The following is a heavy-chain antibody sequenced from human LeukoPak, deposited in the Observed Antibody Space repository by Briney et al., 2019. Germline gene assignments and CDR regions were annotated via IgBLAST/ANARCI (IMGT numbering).Heavy chain of an antibody. CDR1: GGTFISYA. D-gene: IGHD3-16*01. CDR2: IIPLLGIT. Sequence: SVKVSCKASGGTFISYAMNWVRQAPGQGLEWVGRIIPLLGITNHAQKLQGRVTVTADKSTNTAYMELSSLISDDTAVYYCARARTMVTFGGIRHAFDIWGQGTMVTVSS. CDR3: ARARTMVTFGGIRHAFDI. J-gene: IGHJ3*02. V-gene: IGHV1-69*04.